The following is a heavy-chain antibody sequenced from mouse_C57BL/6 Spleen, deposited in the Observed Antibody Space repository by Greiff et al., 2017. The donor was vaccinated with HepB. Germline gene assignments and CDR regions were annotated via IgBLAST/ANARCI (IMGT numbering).Heavy chain of an antibody. V-gene: IGHV5-9-1*02. D-gene: IGHD2-4*01. Sequence: EVNVVESGEGLVKPGGSLKLSCAASGFTFSSYAMSWVRQTPEKRLEWVAYISSGGDYIYYADTVKGRFTISRDNARNTLYLQMSSLKSEDTAMYYCTRDDYGTFDYWGQGTTLTVSS. CDR1: GFTFSSYA. J-gene: IGHJ2*01. CDR2: ISSGGDYI. CDR3: TRDDYGTFDY.